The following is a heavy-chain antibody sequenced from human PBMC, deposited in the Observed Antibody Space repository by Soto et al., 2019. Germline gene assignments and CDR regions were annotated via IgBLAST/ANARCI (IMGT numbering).Heavy chain of an antibody. CDR3: AAIRPLRYFDWAIYYYYGMDV. J-gene: IGHJ6*02. D-gene: IGHD3-9*01. CDR1: GFTFTSSA. CDR2: IVVGSGNT. V-gene: IGHV1-58*01. Sequence: SVKVSCKASGFTFTSSAVQWVRQARGQRLGWIGWIVVGSGNTNYAQKFQERVTITRDMSTSTAYMELSSLRSEDTAVYYCAAIRPLRYFDWAIYYYYGMDVWGQGTTVTVSS.